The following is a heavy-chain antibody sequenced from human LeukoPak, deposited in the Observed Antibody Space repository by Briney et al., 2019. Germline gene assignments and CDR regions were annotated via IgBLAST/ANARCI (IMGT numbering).Heavy chain of an antibody. J-gene: IGHJ4*02. CDR1: GFTFSSYS. Sequence: GGSLRLSCAASGFTFSSYSMNWVRQAPGKGPEWVSSISSSSSYIYYADSVKGRFTISRDNAKNSLYLQMNGLRAEDTAVYYCARVRYSSSWYNRGFTDYWGQGTLVTVSS. V-gene: IGHV3-21*01. D-gene: IGHD6-13*01. CDR2: ISSSSSYI. CDR3: ARVRYSSSWYNRGFTDY.